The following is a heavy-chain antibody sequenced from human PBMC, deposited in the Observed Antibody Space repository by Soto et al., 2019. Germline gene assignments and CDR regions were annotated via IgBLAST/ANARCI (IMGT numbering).Heavy chain of an antibody. CDR1: GFTLSSYW. CDR2: INSDGSST. CDR3: ARGMGLWFGEFYRSAFAI. Sequence: PGGSRRLSCAASGFTLSSYWRHWVRQAPGKGLVWVSRINSDGSSTSYADSGKGRFTISRDNAKNTLYLQMNSLRAEDTAVYYCARGMGLWFGEFYRSAFAIWGQGTMVPVSS. D-gene: IGHD3-10*01. V-gene: IGHV3-74*01. J-gene: IGHJ3*02.